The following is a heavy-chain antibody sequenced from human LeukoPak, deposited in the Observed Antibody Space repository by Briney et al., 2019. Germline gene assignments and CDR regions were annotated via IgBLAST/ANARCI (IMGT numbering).Heavy chain of an antibody. J-gene: IGHJ6*03. Sequence: SVKVSCKASGGTFSSYAISWVRQAPGQGLEWMGGIIPIFGTANYAQKFQGRVTITADESTSTAYMELSSLRSEDTAVYYCAREGGYSGYDYLYYYYYMDVWGKGTSVTVSS. CDR3: AREGGYSGYDYLYYYYYMDV. V-gene: IGHV1-69*13. CDR2: IIPIFGTA. CDR1: GGTFSSYA. D-gene: IGHD5-12*01.